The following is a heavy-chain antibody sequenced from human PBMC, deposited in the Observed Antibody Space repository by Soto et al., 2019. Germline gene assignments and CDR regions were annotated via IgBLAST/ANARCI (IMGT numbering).Heavy chain of an antibody. CDR1: GFSLTTDRVG. Sequence: QITLKESGPTLVKPTQTLTLTCTFSGFSLTTDRVGVGWIRQPPGEDLEWLAVIYWDDSKNYRPSLESRLTITKDTSKNQVALTMTNMDSLDTATYYCAHAYGGRSLYWGQGTLVTVSS. D-gene: IGHD1-26*01. CDR3: AHAYGGRSLY. CDR2: IYWDDSK. V-gene: IGHV2-5*02. J-gene: IGHJ4*02.